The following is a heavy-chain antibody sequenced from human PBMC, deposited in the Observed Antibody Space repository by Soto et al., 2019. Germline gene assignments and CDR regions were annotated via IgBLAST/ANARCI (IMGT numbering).Heavy chain of an antibody. Sequence: SETLSLTCAVYGGSFSGYYWSWIRQPPGKGLEWIGEINHSGSTNYNPSLKSRVTISVNTSKNQFSLKLSSVTAADTAVYYCSRGFHLQYRRSRKRCFVPWCQGTLVTVSS. CDR1: GGSFSGYY. V-gene: IGHV4-34*01. CDR3: SRGFHLQYRRSRKRCFVP. J-gene: IGHJ5*02. CDR2: INHSGST. D-gene: IGHD6-13*01.